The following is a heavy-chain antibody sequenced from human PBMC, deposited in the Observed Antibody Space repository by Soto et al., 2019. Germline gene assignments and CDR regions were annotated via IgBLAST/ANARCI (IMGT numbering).Heavy chain of an antibody. CDR1: GFSFNIAW. D-gene: IGHD3-10*02. J-gene: IGHJ4*02. Sequence: EVQLVESGGGLVKPGGSLRLSCAASGFSFNIAWMNWVRQAPGEGLEWVGRVKSKNSGGTTEYAAPVKSRFTISRDDTKNMLYLQMNSLKTEDTAVYYCSTGNYVSLGSWGQGTLVTVSS. CDR3: STGNYVSLGS. V-gene: IGHV3-15*07. CDR2: VKSKNSGGTT.